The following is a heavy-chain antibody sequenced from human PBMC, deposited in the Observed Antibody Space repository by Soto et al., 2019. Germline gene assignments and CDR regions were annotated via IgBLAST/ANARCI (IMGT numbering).Heavy chain of an antibody. Sequence: ASVKVSCKASGYTFTGYYMHWVRQAPGQGLEWMGWINPNSGGTNYAQKFQGWVTMTRDTSISTAYMELSRLRSDDTAVYYCARGSSRYWYYFDYWGQGTLVTVSS. V-gene: IGHV1-2*04. CDR1: GYTFTGYY. CDR3: ARGSSRYWYYFDY. J-gene: IGHJ4*02. CDR2: INPNSGGT. D-gene: IGHD3-22*01.